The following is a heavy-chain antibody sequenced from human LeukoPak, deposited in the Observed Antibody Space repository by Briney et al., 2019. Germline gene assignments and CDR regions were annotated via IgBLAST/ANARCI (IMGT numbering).Heavy chain of an antibody. CDR1: GFTFSSYD. V-gene: IGHV3-13*01. D-gene: IGHD4-17*01. CDR3: ARDLYGDYVMSDY. Sequence: GGSLRLSCAASGFTFSSYDMHWVRHAPGKGLEWVSAIDTAGDTYYPGSVKGRFTISRANAKNSLYLQMNSLRAEDTAVYYCARDLYGDYVMSDYWGQGTLVTVSS. CDR2: IDTAGDT. J-gene: IGHJ4*02.